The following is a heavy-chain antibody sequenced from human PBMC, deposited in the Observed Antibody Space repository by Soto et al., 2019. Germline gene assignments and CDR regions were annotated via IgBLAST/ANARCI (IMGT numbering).Heavy chain of an antibody. V-gene: IGHV3-23*01. CDR2: ISGSGGST. Sequence: EVQLLESGGGLVQPGGSLRLSCAASGFTFSSYAMSWVRQAQGKGLEWVSVISGSGGSTYYADSVKGRFTISRDNSKNTLYLQMNSLRAEDTAVYYCVKDSTPPWGIYDYFDYWGQGALVTVSS. CDR3: VKDSTPPWGIYDYFDY. D-gene: IGHD3-16*01. J-gene: IGHJ4*02. CDR1: GFTFSSYA.